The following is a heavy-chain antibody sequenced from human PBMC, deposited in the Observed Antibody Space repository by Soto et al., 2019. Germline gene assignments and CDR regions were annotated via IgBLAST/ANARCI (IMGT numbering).Heavy chain of an antibody. J-gene: IGHJ4*02. V-gene: IGHV4-31*03. Sequence: ASETLSLTCTVSGGCISSGGYYWSWIRQHPGKGLEWIGYIYYSGSTSYNPSLKSRVTISIDRSKNQFSLKLSSVTAADTAVYYSARGVAAYFDYWGQGTLVTVSS. CDR2: IYYSGST. D-gene: IGHD6-13*01. CDR3: ARGVAAYFDY. CDR1: GGCISSGGYY.